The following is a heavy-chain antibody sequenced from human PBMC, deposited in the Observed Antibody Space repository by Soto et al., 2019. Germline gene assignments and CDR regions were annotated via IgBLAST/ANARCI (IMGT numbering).Heavy chain of an antibody. CDR1: GGTFTSYA. J-gene: IGHJ6*02. Sequence: SVKVSCKASGGTFTSYAISWVRQAPGQGLEWMGGIIPNFGTANYAQKFQGRVTITADKSTSTAYMELSSLRSEDTAVYYCASVRVGDNYARSYGMDFWGQGTMVTVSS. CDR2: IIPNFGTA. D-gene: IGHD5-12*01. V-gene: IGHV1-69*06. CDR3: ASVRVGDNYARSYGMDF.